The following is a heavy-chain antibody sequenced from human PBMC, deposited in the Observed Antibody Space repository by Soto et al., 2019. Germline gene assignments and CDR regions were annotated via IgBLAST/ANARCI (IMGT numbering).Heavy chain of an antibody. CDR1: GGTFNNYA. J-gene: IGHJ6*02. V-gene: IGHV1-69*01. CDR3: ARGLRTGNYGMDV. D-gene: IGHD2-15*01. CDR2: IIPMFETV. Sequence: QEQLLQSGAEVRKPGSSVKVSCKASGGTFNNYAVSWVRQAPGQGLEWMGGIIPMFETVNYAQRCQGRLTIAADDSTSTAYMELTSLTSADTAIYFCARGLRTGNYGMDVWGQGTTVTVSS.